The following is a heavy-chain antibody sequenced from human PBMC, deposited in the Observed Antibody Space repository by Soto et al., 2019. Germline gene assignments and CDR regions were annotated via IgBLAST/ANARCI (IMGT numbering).Heavy chain of an antibody. Sequence: PGGSLRLSCAASGFAFSSYGMHWVRQAPGKGLEWVAVISYDGSNKYYADSVKGRFTISRDNSKNTLYLQMNSLRAEDTAVYYCAKIYDVVVTAPCDYWGQGTLVTVSS. J-gene: IGHJ4*02. D-gene: IGHD2-21*02. CDR1: GFAFSSYG. V-gene: IGHV3-30*18. CDR3: AKIYDVVVTAPCDY. CDR2: ISYDGSNK.